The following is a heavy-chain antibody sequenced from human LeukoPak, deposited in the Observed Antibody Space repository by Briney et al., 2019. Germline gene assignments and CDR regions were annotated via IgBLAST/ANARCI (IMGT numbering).Heavy chain of an antibody. Sequence: GGSLRLSCAASGFTFDDYAMHWVRQAPGKGLEWVSLISGGGGSTYYADSVKGRFTISRDNGKNSLYLQMNSLRTEDTALYYCAKDILGATAFDYWGQGTLVTVSS. V-gene: IGHV3-43*02. CDR1: GFTFDDYA. J-gene: IGHJ4*02. D-gene: IGHD1-26*01. CDR2: ISGGGGST. CDR3: AKDILGATAFDY.